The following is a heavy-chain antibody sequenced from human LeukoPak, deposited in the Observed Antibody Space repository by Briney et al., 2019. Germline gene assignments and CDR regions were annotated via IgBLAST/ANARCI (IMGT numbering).Heavy chain of an antibody. V-gene: IGHV4-39*07. CDR2: IYYSGST. CDR1: GGSISSSSYY. CDR3: ARVSWREPHPDYFGY. J-gene: IGHJ4*02. Sequence: PSQTLSLTCTVSGGSISSSSYYWGWIRQPPGRGLEWIGSIYYSGSTYYNPSLKSRVTISVDTSKNQFSLKLSSVTAADTAVYYCARVSWREPHPDYFGYWGQGTLVTVSS. D-gene: IGHD1-26*01.